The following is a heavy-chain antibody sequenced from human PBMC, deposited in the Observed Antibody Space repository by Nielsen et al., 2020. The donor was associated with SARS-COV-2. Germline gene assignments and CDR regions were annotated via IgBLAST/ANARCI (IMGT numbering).Heavy chain of an antibody. Sequence: GESLKISCKGSGYSFTSYWIGWVRQMPGEGLEWMGIIYPGDSDTRYSPSFQGQVTISADKSISTAYLQWSSLKASDTAMYYCARLTGTTVVFALGWFDPWGQGTLVTVSS. V-gene: IGHV5-51*01. D-gene: IGHD1-7*01. CDR1: GYSFTSYW. CDR3: ARLTGTTVVFALGWFDP. CDR2: IYPGDSDT. J-gene: IGHJ5*02.